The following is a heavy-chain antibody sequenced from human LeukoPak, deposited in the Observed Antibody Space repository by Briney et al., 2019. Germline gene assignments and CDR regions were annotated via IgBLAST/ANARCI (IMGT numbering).Heavy chain of an antibody. CDR3: TTDPWGYCSSTSCHYRPPA. D-gene: IGHD2-2*01. J-gene: IGHJ5*02. CDR2: IKSKTDGGTT. Sequence: KPGGSLRLSCAASGFTFSSYAMTWVRQAPGKGLEWVGRIKSKTDGGTTDYAAPVKGRFTISRDDSKNTLYLQMNSLKTEDTAVYYCTTDPWGYCSSTSCHYRPPAWGQGTLVTVSS. V-gene: IGHV3-15*01. CDR1: GFTFSSYA.